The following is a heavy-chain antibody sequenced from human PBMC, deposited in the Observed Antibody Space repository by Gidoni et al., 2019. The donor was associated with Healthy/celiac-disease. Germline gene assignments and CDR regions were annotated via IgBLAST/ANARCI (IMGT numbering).Heavy chain of an antibody. D-gene: IGHD1-26*01. CDR2: IKSKTDGGTT. Sequence: EVQLVASGGGLVKPGGSLRLSCAASGFTFSNAWMSWVRQAPGKGLEWVGRIKSKTDGGTTDYAAPVKGRFTISRDDSKNTLYLQMNSLKTEDTAVYYCTTYSGSYYYYYGMDVWGQGTTVTVSS. V-gene: IGHV3-15*01. CDR3: TTYSGSYYYYYGMDV. J-gene: IGHJ6*02. CDR1: GFTFSNAW.